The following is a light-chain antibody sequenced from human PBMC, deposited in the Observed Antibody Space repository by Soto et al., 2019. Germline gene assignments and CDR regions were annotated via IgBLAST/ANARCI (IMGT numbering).Light chain of an antibody. V-gene: IGKV3-15*01. CDR3: QQHNHWPS. J-gene: IGKJ2*01. CDR1: QSVSSN. Sequence: EIVMTQSPATLSVSQGERATLSCRASQSVSSNLAWFHQKPGQAPRLLLYAVSTRATGVPGRFSGSGSGTEFTLTISSLQSEDSAVYYCQQHNHWPSFGQGTKLEIK. CDR2: AVS.